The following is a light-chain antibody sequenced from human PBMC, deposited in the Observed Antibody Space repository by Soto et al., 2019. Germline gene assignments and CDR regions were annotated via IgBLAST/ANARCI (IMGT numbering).Light chain of an antibody. CDR1: QSIRRS. Sequence: DIQVTQSPSSLSASVADRVTITCRSSQSIRRSLNWYHQQPGKAPKLLIYAASSLQSGVPSRFSGSGYGTDFTLTITSLQSEDFAIYYCQQSYSSPRTFGQGTKVDIK. CDR2: AAS. CDR3: QQSYSSPRT. V-gene: IGKV1-39*01. J-gene: IGKJ1*01.